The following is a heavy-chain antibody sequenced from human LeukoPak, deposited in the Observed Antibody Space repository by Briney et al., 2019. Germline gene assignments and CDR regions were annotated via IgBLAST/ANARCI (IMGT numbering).Heavy chain of an antibody. CDR2: ISSSGSTI. V-gene: IGHV3-11*04. J-gene: IGHJ6*03. D-gene: IGHD2-2*01. Sequence: GGSLRLSCAASGFTFSDYYMSWIRQAPGKGLEWVSYISSSGSTIYYADSVKGRFTISRDNAKNSLYLQMNSLIAEDTAVYYCARGPYCSSTSCSINYYYYMDVWGKGTTVTVSS. CDR3: ARGPYCSSTSCSINYYYYMDV. CDR1: GFTFSDYY.